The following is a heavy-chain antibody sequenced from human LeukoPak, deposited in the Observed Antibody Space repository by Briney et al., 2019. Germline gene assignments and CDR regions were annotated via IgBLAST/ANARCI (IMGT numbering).Heavy chain of an antibody. D-gene: IGHD3-22*01. V-gene: IGHV1-18*01. CDR3: ARGNKPRSSLRETSHNYYGSSGYYFGAFDI. J-gene: IGHJ3*02. CDR2: ISAHNCKT. CDR1: GYSFTSYG. Sequence: GASVKVSCKDSGYSFTSYGISRVRLAPGQRREWMGWISAHNCKTNYAQKLQRRVTMPTDTSPSTAYVELRSLRSDDTDVYYCARGNKPRSSLRETSHNYYGSSGYYFGAFDIWGQGTMVTVSS.